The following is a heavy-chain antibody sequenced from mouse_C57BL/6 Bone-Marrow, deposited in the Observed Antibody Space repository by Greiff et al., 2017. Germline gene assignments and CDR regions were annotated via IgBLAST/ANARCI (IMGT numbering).Heavy chain of an antibody. Sequence: EVKVVESGGGLVKPGGSLKLSCAASGFTFSSYAMSWVRQTPEKRLEWVATISDGGSYTYYPDNVKGRFTISRDNAKNNLYLQMSHLKSEDTAMYYCAREHYYGRSYVEGAMDYWGQGTSVTVSS. D-gene: IGHD1-1*01. J-gene: IGHJ4*01. CDR2: ISDGGSYT. V-gene: IGHV5-4*01. CDR1: GFTFSSYA. CDR3: AREHYYGRSYVEGAMDY.